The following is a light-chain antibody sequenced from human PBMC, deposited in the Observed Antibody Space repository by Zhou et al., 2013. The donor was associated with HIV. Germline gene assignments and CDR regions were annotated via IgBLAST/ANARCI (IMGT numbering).Light chain of an antibody. J-gene: IGKJ2*01. CDR2: GAS. CDR1: HTVTSNY. Sequence: EIVLTQSPGTLSLSPGERATLSCRASHTVTSNYLAWYQHKPGQGPKVLIFGASTRANGIPDRFSGSGSGTEFTLTISRLEPEDFAVYYCQHYGVSPYTFGPGYKLEI. CDR3: QHYGVSPYT. V-gene: IGKV3-20*01.